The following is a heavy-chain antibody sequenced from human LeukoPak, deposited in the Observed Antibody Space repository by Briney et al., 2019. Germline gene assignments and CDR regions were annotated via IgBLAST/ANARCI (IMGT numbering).Heavy chain of an antibody. CDR2: IYSGGST. CDR1: GFTASSNY. V-gene: IGHV3-53*01. D-gene: IGHD2-15*01. Sequence: GGSLRLSCAASGFTASSNYMSWVRRAPGKGLEWVSVIYSGGSTYYADSVKGRFTISRDNSKNTLYLQMNSLRAEDTAVYYCAKDRGSLLYGMDVWGQGTTVTVSS. CDR3: AKDRGSLLYGMDV. J-gene: IGHJ6*02.